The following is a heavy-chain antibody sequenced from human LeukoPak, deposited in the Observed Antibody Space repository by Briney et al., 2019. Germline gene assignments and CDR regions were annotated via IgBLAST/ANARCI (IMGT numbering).Heavy chain of an antibody. Sequence: GESLKISCKGSGYSFTTYWIAWVRQMPGKGLEWMGIIYPADSETRYSPSFQGQVTISADKSISTAYLQWSSLKASETAMYYCATTSGYSSSSHAFDIWGQGTMVTVSS. CDR1: GYSFTTYW. CDR2: IYPADSET. V-gene: IGHV5-51*01. D-gene: IGHD6-6*01. J-gene: IGHJ3*02. CDR3: ATTSGYSSSSHAFDI.